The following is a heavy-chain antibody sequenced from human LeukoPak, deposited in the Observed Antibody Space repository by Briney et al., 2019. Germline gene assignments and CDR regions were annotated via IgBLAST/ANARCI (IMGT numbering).Heavy chain of an antibody. CDR2: ISSSSSYI. J-gene: IGHJ1*01. V-gene: IGHV3-21*01. Sequence: GGSLRLSCAASGFTFSSYSMNWVRQAPGKGLEWVSSISSSSSYIYYADSVKGRFTISRDNAKNSLYLQLNGLRAEDTAVYYCASLTTVTTNFQHWGQGTLVTVSS. CDR3: ASLTTVTTNFQH. CDR1: GFTFSSYS. D-gene: IGHD4-17*01.